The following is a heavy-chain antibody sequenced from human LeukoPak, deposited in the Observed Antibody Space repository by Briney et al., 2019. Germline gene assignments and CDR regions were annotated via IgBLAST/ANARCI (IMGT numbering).Heavy chain of an antibody. V-gene: IGHV3-53*01. D-gene: IGHD6-19*01. CDR1: GFTVSSNY. Sequence: TGGSLRLSCAVSGFTVSSNYMSWVRQAPGKGLEWVSVIYSGGSTYYADSVKGRFTISRDSSKNTLYLQMNSLRAEDTAVYYSARETIAVAGTDAFDIWGQGTMVTVSS. J-gene: IGHJ3*02. CDR3: ARETIAVAGTDAFDI. CDR2: IYSGGST.